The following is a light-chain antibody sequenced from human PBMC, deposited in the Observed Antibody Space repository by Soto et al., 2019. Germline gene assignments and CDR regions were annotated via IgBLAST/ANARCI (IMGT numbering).Light chain of an antibody. CDR1: QSLVHSDGNTY. J-gene: IGKJ4*01. Sequence: DIVMTQPPLSSPVTLGQPASISCRSSQSLVHSDGNTYLSWLQQMPGQPPRLLIYKISNRFSGVPDRFSGSGSGTDFTLTINSLQSEDFAIYYCQRYNRWPLSFGGGTKVDIK. CDR3: QRYNRWPLS. CDR2: KIS. V-gene: IGKV2-24*01.